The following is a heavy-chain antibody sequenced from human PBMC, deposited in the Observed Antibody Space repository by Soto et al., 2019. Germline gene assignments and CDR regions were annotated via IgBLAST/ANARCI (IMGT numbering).Heavy chain of an antibody. CDR1: GFTFSNNG. D-gene: IGHD3-16*01. Sequence: QVQLGESGGGVVQPGRSLRLSCAASGFTFSNNGMHWARQAPGKGLEWVAVISYDGSKEYYADSVKGRFTISRDNSKNTLYLQMNSLRAEDTAVYYWVKDRVESGLGEVDYWGQGTLVTVSS. CDR2: ISYDGSKE. CDR3: VKDRVESGLGEVDY. J-gene: IGHJ4*02. V-gene: IGHV3-30*18.